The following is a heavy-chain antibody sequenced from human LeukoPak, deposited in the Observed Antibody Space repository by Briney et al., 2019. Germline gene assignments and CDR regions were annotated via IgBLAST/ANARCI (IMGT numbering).Heavy chain of an antibody. CDR1: GFTFSSYA. Sequence: QAGGSLRLSCTASGFTFSSYAMKWVRQAPGKGLEWVSTISGSGGSTYYADSVKGRFTISSDNSKNTLYLQMNSLRAEDTAVYYCAKRAYGAPDYWGQGTLVTVSS. D-gene: IGHD4/OR15-4a*01. V-gene: IGHV3-23*01. CDR3: AKRAYGAPDY. J-gene: IGHJ4*02. CDR2: ISGSGGST.